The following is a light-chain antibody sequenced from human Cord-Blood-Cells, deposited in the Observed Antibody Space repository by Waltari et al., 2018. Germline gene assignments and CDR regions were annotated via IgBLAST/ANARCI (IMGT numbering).Light chain of an antibody. J-gene: IGLJ1*01. Sequence: QSALTQPRSVSGSPGQSVTISCPGTSSDVGGYNYVSWYQQHPGKAPKLMIYDVSKRPSGVPDRLSGSKSGNTASLTISGIQAEDEADYYCCSYAGSYTYVFGTGTKVTVL. CDR3: CSYAGSYTYV. CDR1: SSDVGGYNY. CDR2: DVS. V-gene: IGLV2-11*01.